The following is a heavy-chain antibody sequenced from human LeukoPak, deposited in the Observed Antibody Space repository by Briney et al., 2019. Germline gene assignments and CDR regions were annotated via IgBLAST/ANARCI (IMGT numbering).Heavy chain of an antibody. V-gene: IGHV1-24*01. CDR1: GYSLTELS. J-gene: IGHJ4*02. Sequence: ASVKVSCKVSGYSLTELSMHWVRQTPGEGLEWMGGFDPEDGETIYAQKFQGRVTMTEDTSTDTAYMELSSLRSEDTAVYYCATDPDCGGDCYPQPFLKYWGQGTLVTVSS. CDR3: ATDPDCGGDCYPQPFLKY. CDR2: FDPEDGET. D-gene: IGHD2-21*02.